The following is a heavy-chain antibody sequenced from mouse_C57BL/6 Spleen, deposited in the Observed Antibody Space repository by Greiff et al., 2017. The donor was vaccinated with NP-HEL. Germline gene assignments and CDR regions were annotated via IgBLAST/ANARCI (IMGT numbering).Heavy chain of an antibody. J-gene: IGHJ2*01. CDR3: ARADAITTVVAKDY. V-gene: IGHV1-52*01. CDR2: IDPSDSET. Sequence: QVQLQQPGAELVRPGSSVKLSCKASGYTFTSYWMHWVKQRPIQGLEWIGNIDPSDSETHYNQKFKDKATLTVDKSSSTAYMQLSSLTSEDSAVYYCARADAITTVVAKDYWGQGTTLTVSS. D-gene: IGHD1-1*01. CDR1: GYTFTSYW.